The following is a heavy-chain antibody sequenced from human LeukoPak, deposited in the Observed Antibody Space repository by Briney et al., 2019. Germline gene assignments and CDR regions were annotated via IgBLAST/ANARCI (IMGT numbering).Heavy chain of an antibody. V-gene: IGHV1-46*01. CDR1: GGTFSSYA. CDR2: INPSGGST. J-gene: IGHJ6*02. D-gene: IGHD2-2*01. CDR3: ARDDCSSTSCYYYYYGMDV. Sequence: ASVKVSCKASGGTFSSYAISWVRQAPGQGLEWMGIINPSGGSTSYAQKFQGRVTMTRDTSTSTVYMELSSLRSEDTAVYYCARDDCSSTSCYYYYYGMDVWGQGTTVTVSS.